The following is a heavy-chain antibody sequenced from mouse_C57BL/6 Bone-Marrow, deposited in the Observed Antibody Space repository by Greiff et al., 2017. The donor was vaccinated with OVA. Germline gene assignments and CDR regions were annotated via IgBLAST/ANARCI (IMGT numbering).Heavy chain of an antibody. Sequence: QVQLKESGAELVRPGTSVKMSCKASGYTFTNYWIGWAKQRPGHGLEWIGDIYTGGGYTNYNEKFKGKATLTADKASSTAYMQFSSLTSEDSAIYYCARMDYGNYFDYWGQGTTLTVSS. CDR2: IYTGGGYT. J-gene: IGHJ2*01. V-gene: IGHV1-63*01. D-gene: IGHD2-1*01. CDR3: ARMDYGNYFDY. CDR1: GYTFTNYW.